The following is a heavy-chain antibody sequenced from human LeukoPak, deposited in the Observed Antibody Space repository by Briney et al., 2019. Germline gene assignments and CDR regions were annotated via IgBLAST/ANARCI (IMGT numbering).Heavy chain of an antibody. Sequence: GESLKISCKGVGYSFTSYWIGWVRQMPRKGMEWMGVIYPGDSRTRYNPSFQGQVTISVDKSISTAYLQWVSLKASDTAMYYCACREFTSTWSYPWGQGTLVTVSS. D-gene: IGHD3-10*01. CDR2: IYPGDSRT. J-gene: IGHJ5*02. V-gene: IGHV5-51*01. CDR3: ACREFTSTWSYP. CDR1: GYSFTSYW.